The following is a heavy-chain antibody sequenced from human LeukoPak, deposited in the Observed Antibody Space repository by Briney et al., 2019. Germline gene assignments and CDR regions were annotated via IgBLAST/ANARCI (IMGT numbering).Heavy chain of an antibody. CDR2: IYYSGST. D-gene: IGHD3-3*01. Sequence: SETLSLTCTVSGGSVSSGSYYWSWIRQPPGKGLEWIGYIYYSGSTNYNPSLKSRVTISVDTSKNQFSLKLSSVTAADTAVYYCARDPGPRITIFGVATPGYFDYWGQGTLVTVSS. CDR3: ARDPGPRITIFGVATPGYFDY. V-gene: IGHV4-61*01. CDR1: GGSVSSGSYY. J-gene: IGHJ4*02.